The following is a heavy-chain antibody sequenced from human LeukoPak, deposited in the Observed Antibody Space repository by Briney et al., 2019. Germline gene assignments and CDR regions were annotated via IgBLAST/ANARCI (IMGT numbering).Heavy chain of an antibody. V-gene: IGHV3-30*04. J-gene: IGHJ3*02. CDR1: GFTFSSYA. CDR2: ISYDGSNK. Sequence: PGGSLRLSCAATGFTFSSYAMHCVRQALGKGLEWVAVISYDGSNKYYADSVKGRFTISRDNSKNTLYLQMNSLRAEDTAVYYCARGYGYDAFDIWGQGTMVTVSS. D-gene: IGHD4-17*01. CDR3: ARGYGYDAFDI.